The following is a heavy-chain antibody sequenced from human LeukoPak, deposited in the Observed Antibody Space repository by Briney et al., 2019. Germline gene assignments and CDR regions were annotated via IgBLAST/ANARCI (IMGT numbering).Heavy chain of an antibody. CDR1: GYTFTGYY. CDR2: INPNSGGT. V-gene: IGHV1-2*02. Sequence: GASVKVSCKASGYTFTGYYMHWVRQAPGRGLEWMGWINPNSGGTNYAQKFQGRATMTRDTSISTAYMELSRLRSDDTAVYYCASSTYYDFWSGYLPPHWFDPWGQGTLVTVSS. CDR3: ASSTYYDFWSGYLPPHWFDP. J-gene: IGHJ5*02. D-gene: IGHD3-3*01.